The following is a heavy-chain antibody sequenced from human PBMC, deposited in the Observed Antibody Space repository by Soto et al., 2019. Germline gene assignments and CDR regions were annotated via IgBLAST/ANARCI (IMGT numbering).Heavy chain of an antibody. J-gene: IGHJ6*02. V-gene: IGHV3-43*02. Sequence: GGSLRLYCAASGFTFDDYAMHWVRQAPGKGLEWVSLISGDGGSTYYADSVKGRFTISRDNSKNSLYLQMNSLRTEDTALYYCAKDIGGSYYYYGMDVWGQGTTVTVSS. CDR3: AKDIGGSYYYYGMDV. CDR2: ISGDGGST. CDR1: GFTFDDYA. D-gene: IGHD1-26*01.